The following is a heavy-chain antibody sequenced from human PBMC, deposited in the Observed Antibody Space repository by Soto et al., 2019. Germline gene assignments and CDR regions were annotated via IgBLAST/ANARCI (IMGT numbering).Heavy chain of an antibody. V-gene: IGHV3-23*01. CDR1: GFTFSNYA. Sequence: EEQLLESGGGLVQPGGSLRLSCAASGFTFSNYAMSGVRQAPGKGLEWVSAMSGGGGSPSYADSVKGRFTISRDNSKNTLYLEMNSLRAEDTAVYYCTKLRTITTGASDCWGQGTLVTVSS. CDR3: TKLRTITTGASDC. CDR2: MSGGGGSP. J-gene: IGHJ4*02. D-gene: IGHD1-1*01.